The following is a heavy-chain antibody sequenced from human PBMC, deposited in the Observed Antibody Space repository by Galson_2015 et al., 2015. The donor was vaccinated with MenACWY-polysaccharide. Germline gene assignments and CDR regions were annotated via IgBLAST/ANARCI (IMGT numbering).Heavy chain of an antibody. CDR1: GYTFSSYD. Sequence: SVKVSCKASGYTFSSYDINWMRQATGQRLEWMGWMNPNSGNTGYAQKFQGRVTMTRNTSISTAYMELSSLTSEDTAVYYCARGRRDTAVAAPAAVLLDYWGQGILVTVSS. J-gene: IGHJ4*02. CDR2: MNPNSGNT. D-gene: IGHD6-19*01. CDR3: ARGRRDTAVAAPAAVLLDY. V-gene: IGHV1-8*01.